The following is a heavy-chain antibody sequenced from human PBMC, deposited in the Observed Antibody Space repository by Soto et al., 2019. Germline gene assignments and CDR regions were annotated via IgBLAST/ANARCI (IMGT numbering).Heavy chain of an antibody. CDR2: INHRGST. Sequence: SETLSLTCAVYGGSFSGYYWRWIRQPPGKGLEWLGEINHRGSTNYNPPLKSRVTITVDTSKNQFSLKLSAVTAADTAVYCCARVFPYYYYMDVWGKGTTVTVSS. CDR1: GGSFSGYY. CDR3: ARVFPYYYYMDV. V-gene: IGHV4-34*01. J-gene: IGHJ6*03. D-gene: IGHD2-21*01.